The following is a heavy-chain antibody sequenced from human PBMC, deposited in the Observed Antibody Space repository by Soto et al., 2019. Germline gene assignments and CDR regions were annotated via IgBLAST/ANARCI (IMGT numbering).Heavy chain of an antibody. CDR2: IRSKAYGGTT. Sequence: GGSLRISCTASGFTFGDYAMSWFRQAPGKGLEWVGFIRSKAYGGTTEYDASVKGRFTISRDDSKSIAYLQMNSLKTEDTAVYYCTRETHVFTTVTTTGWWGQGTLVTVSS. D-gene: IGHD4-17*01. J-gene: IGHJ4*02. V-gene: IGHV3-49*03. CDR3: TRETHVFTTVTTTGW. CDR1: GFTFGDYA.